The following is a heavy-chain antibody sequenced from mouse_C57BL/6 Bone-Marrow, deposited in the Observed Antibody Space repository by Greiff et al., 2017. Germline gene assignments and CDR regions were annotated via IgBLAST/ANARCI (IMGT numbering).Heavy chain of an antibody. CDR1: GYTFTSYW. CDR3: ARSSFYSNYEAY. J-gene: IGHJ3*01. V-gene: IGHV1-52*01. CDR2: IDPSDSET. D-gene: IGHD2-5*01. Sequence: VKLQQPGAELVRPGSSVKLSCKASGYTFTSYWMHWVKQRPIQGLEWIGNIDPSDSETHYNQKFKDKATLTVDKSSSTAYMQLSSLTSEDSAVYYCARSSFYSNYEAYWGQGTLVTVSA.